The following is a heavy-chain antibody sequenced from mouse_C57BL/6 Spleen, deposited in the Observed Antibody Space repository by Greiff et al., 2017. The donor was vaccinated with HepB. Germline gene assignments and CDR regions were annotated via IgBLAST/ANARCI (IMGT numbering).Heavy chain of an antibody. Sequence: VQLQQPGAELVRPGTSVKLSCKASGYTFTSYWMHWVKQRPGQGLEWIGVIDPSDSYTNYNQKFKGKATLTVDTSSSTAYMQLSSLTSEDSAVYYCARGEEDYGSRGNAMDYWGQGTSVTVSS. V-gene: IGHV1-59*01. J-gene: IGHJ4*01. CDR1: GYTFTSYW. CDR2: IDPSDSYT. CDR3: ARGEEDYGSRGNAMDY. D-gene: IGHD1-1*01.